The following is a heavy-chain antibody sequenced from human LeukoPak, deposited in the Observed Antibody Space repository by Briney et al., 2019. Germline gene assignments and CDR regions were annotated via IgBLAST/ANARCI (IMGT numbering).Heavy chain of an antibody. CDR2: IRSSSSTI. CDR3: ARVGYYYGSGPLYYFDY. Sequence: GGSLRLSCEASGFTFSNYSMNWVRQAPGKGLEWVSYIRSSSSTIYYADSVKGRFTISRVNAKNSLYLQMNSLRAEDTAVYYCARVGYYYGSGPLYYFDYWGQGTLVTVSS. D-gene: IGHD3-10*01. V-gene: IGHV3-48*01. J-gene: IGHJ4*02. CDR1: GFTFSNYS.